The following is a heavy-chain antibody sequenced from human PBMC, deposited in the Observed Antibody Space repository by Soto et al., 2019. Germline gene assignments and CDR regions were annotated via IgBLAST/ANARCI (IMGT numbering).Heavy chain of an antibody. CDR1: GGSISSSPYY. D-gene: IGHD3-22*01. CDR2: IYYSGTT. Sequence: SETLSLTCSVSGGSISSSPYYWGWIRQPPGKGLEWLGTIYYSGTTLYNPSLKSRVIISVDTSNNQLFLKLRSVTAADTAVYYCARHRQYYDTSGYQQRYFDYWGQGTQVTVSS. J-gene: IGHJ4*02. CDR3: ARHRQYYDTSGYQQRYFDY. V-gene: IGHV4-39*01.